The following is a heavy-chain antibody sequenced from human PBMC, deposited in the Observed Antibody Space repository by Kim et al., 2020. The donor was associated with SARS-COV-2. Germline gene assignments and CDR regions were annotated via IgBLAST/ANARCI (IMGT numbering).Heavy chain of an antibody. CDR1: GFTFSAYD. D-gene: IGHD3-10*01. V-gene: IGHV3-48*02. Sequence: GGSLRLSCATSGFTFSAYDMNWVRQAPGKGLEWLSFITKSSTTIYYADSVEGRFPISRDNAKNSLFLQINSLRDEDTALYYCVRARIGGAFDIWGQGTMV. CDR3: VRARIGGAFDI. J-gene: IGHJ3*02. CDR2: ITKSSTTI.